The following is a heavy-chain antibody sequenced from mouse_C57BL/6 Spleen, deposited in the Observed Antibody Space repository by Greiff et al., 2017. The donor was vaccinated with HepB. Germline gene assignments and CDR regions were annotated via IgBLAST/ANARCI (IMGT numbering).Heavy chain of an antibody. D-gene: IGHD1-1*01. CDR1: GFTFSDYG. CDR2: ISSGSSTI. CDR3: ARQGDYYGSRGRYFDV. J-gene: IGHJ1*03. Sequence: EVQGVESGGGLVKPGGSLKLSCAASGFTFSDYGMHWVRQAPEKGLEWVAYISSGSSTIYYADTVKGRFTISRDNAKNTLFLQMTSLRSEDTAMDYCARQGDYYGSRGRYFDVWGTGTTVTVSS. V-gene: IGHV5-17*01.